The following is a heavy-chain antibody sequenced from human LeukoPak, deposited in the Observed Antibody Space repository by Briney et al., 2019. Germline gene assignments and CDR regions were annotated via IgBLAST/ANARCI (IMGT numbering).Heavy chain of an antibody. Sequence: SETLSLTCAVYGGSFSGYYWSWIRQPPGKGLEWIGEINHSGSTNYNPSLKSRVTIPVDTSKNQFSLKLSSVTAADTAVYYCARRRRGSGSYTDYWGQGTLVTVSS. CDR3: ARRRRGSGSYTDY. J-gene: IGHJ4*02. D-gene: IGHD3-10*01. CDR1: GGSFSGYY. V-gene: IGHV4-34*01. CDR2: INHSGST.